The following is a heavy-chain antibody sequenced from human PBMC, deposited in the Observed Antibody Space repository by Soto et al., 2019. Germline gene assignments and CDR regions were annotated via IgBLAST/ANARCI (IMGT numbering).Heavy chain of an antibody. CDR1: GLTFSNYA. CDR3: AKNQERELPRVIDF. V-gene: IGHV3-23*01. D-gene: IGHD1-7*01. Sequence: WGSLRLSCATSGLTFSNYAMSWVRQAPGGGLEWVSSMSGSSSTTYYADSVRGRFTISRDRSKNTLYLQMSSLRAEDTALYYCAKNQERELPRVIDFWGQGTLVTVSS. CDR2: MSGSSSTT. J-gene: IGHJ4*02.